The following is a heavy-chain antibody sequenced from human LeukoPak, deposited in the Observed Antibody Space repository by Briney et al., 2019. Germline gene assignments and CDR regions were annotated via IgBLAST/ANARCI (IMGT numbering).Heavy chain of an antibody. CDR2: IHYSGST. V-gene: IGHV4-59*01. D-gene: IGHD1-26*01. Sequence: PSETLSLTCTVSGGSISTYYWSWIRQPPGEGLEWIGYIHYSGSTKYNPSLKSRVTISVDTSKNQFSLKLSSVTAADTAVYYCAREERGCFDYWGQGTLVTVSS. CDR3: AREERGCFDY. CDR1: GGSISTYY. J-gene: IGHJ4*02.